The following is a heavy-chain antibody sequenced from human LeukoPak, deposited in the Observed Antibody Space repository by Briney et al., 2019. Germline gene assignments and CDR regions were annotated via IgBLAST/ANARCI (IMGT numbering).Heavy chain of an antibody. CDR2: IYYTGSS. V-gene: IGHV4-59*02. Sequence: SETLSLTCTVSGGSVSDYYWSWIRQSPGKGLEWIGYIYYTGSSSYNPSLRSRVTISADKSKNQFSLKLSSVTAADTAVYYCATALPFGELLVSGAFDIWGQGTMVTVSS. CDR3: ATALPFGELLVSGAFDI. CDR1: GGSVSDYY. J-gene: IGHJ3*02. D-gene: IGHD3-10*01.